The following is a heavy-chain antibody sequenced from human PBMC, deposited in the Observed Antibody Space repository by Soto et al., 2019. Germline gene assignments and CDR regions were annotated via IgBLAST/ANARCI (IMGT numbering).Heavy chain of an antibody. J-gene: IGHJ4*02. CDR2: IYYGGSI. CDR3: ARPGLDWGSPEY. Sequence: PSETLSLTCTVSGDSISSYYWTWIRQPPGKGLEWIAFIYYGGSINYNPSLKSRVAISVDTSKNQFSLNLNSVTAADTAVYYCARPGLDWGSPEYWGQGTRVTSPQ. CDR1: GDSISSYY. V-gene: IGHV4-59*08. D-gene: IGHD3-9*01.